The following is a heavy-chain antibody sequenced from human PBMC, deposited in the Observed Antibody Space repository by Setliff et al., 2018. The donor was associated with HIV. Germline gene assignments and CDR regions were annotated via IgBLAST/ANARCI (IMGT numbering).Heavy chain of an antibody. CDR3: ARVAWAPYYYYYYMDV. CDR2: IYYSGST. CDR1: GGSISSHY. J-gene: IGHJ6*03. V-gene: IGHV4-59*11. D-gene: IGHD3-16*01. Sequence: SETLSLTCTVSGGSISSHYWSWIRQPPGKGLEWIGYIYYSGSTNYNPSLKSRVTISVDTSKNQFSLKLSSVTAADTAVYYCARVAWAPYYYYYYMDVWGKGTTVTVTS.